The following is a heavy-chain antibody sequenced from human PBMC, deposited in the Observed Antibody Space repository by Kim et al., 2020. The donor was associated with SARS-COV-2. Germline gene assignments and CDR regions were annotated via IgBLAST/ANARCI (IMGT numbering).Heavy chain of an antibody. CDR1: GFTFSDYS. CDR3: ARSYRATVGF. V-gene: IGHV3-11*01. CDR2: MSKSGSSI. D-gene: IGHD2-15*01. Sequence: GGSLRLSCVASGFTFSDYSMSWIRQAPGKGLEWISYMSKSGSSIYYADSVKGRFTISRDNAKNSLYLQMNSLRAEDTAVYYCARSYRATVGFWGQGTLVT. J-gene: IGHJ4*02.